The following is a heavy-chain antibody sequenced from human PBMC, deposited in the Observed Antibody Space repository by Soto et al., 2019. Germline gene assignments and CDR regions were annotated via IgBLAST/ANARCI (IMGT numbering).Heavy chain of an antibody. CDR1: GYDFTAYD. J-gene: IGHJ6*02. CDR2: MNPINGAA. Sequence: QVQLVQAGAEVKQSGASVKVSCKASGYDFTAYDINWVRQASGQGLEWMGWMNPINGAAGSARRFQGRVSMTRNTATGTAHLELTSLRSDDTAVYYCGRGPSPRAPAGGTPYYYAMDVWGQGITVTVSS. D-gene: IGHD6-13*01. CDR3: GRGPSPRAPAGGTPYYYAMDV. V-gene: IGHV1-8*02.